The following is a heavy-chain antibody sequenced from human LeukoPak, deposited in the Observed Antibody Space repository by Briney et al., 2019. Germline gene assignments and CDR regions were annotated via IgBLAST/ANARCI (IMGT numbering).Heavy chain of an antibody. J-gene: IGHJ4*02. Sequence: GGPLRLSCAASGFTFSRYAMSWLRQAPGKGLEWVSAMSGSGGSTYYADSVKGLFTLSRDNTKNTLYLQMNSLRAEDTAVYYCAKDHYRVGITMIVVVTLLWDWGQGTLVTVSS. CDR1: GFTFSRYA. D-gene: IGHD3-22*01. V-gene: IGHV3-23*01. CDR2: MSGSGGST. CDR3: AKDHYRVGITMIVVVTLLWD.